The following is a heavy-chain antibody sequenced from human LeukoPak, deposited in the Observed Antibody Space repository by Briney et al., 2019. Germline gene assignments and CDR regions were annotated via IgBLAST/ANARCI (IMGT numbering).Heavy chain of an antibody. Sequence: GGSLTLSCAASGFTFSSYAMSWVRQAPGKGLGWVSAISGSGGSTYYADSVKGRFTISRDNSKNTLYLQMNSLRADDTAVYFCAKDGGSYKHKPWGQGTLVTVSS. CDR3: AKDGGSYKHKP. V-gene: IGHV3-23*01. CDR1: GFTFSSYA. CDR2: ISGSGGST. D-gene: IGHD1-26*01. J-gene: IGHJ5*02.